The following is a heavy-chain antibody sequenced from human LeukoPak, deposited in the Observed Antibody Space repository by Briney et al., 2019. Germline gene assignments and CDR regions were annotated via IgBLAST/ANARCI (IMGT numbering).Heavy chain of an antibody. J-gene: IGHJ3*02. Sequence: PGGSLRLSCAASGFTFTNSWMTWVRQAPGKGLEWVASISPDGGEIHYVDSVKGRFTISRDNSKNTLYLQMNSLRAEDTAVYYCARDLRAWDAFDIWGQGTMVTVSS. V-gene: IGHV3-7*01. CDR3: ARDLRAWDAFDI. CDR1: GFTFTNSW. CDR2: ISPDGGEI. D-gene: IGHD3-9*01.